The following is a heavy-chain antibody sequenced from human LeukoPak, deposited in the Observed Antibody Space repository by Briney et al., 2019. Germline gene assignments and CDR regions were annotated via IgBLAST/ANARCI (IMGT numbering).Heavy chain of an antibody. CDR1: GFTFSNYW. V-gene: IGHV3-7*05. CDR2: IKQDGSEK. J-gene: IGHJ5*02. CDR3: VRGSSGTVVRGIAWAWFDP. D-gene: IGHD3-10*01. Sequence: GGSLRLSCVASGFTFSNYWMTWVRQAPGKGLGWVANIKQDGSEKYFVDSVRGRFTISRDDARDSLYLQMNSLRAEDTAVYYCVRGSSGTVVRGIAWAWFDPWGQGTLVTVSS.